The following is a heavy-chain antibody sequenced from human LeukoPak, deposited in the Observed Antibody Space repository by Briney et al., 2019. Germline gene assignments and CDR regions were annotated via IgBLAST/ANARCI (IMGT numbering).Heavy chain of an antibody. CDR2: INPSGGST. V-gene: IGHV1-46*01. CDR3: ASNAGGYSSSWYIFGPTSRDWFDP. D-gene: IGHD6-13*01. J-gene: IGHJ5*02. Sequence: GASVKVSXKASGYTFTSYYMHWVRQAPGQGLEWIGIINPSGGSTSYAQKFQGRVTMTRNTSISTAYMELSSLRSEDTAVYYCASNAGGYSSSWYIFGPTSRDWFDPWGQGTLVTVSS. CDR1: GYTFTSYY.